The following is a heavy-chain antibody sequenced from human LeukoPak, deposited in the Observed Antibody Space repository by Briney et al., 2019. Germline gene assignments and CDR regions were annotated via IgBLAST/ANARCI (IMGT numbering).Heavy chain of an antibody. CDR2: IIPIFGTA. J-gene: IGHJ4*02. D-gene: IGHD2-15*01. CDR3: ARVSQASHRYCSAGSCYRNSFDY. V-gene: IGHV1-69*13. Sequence: GPSVKFSCKASGGTFSSYAISWVRQAPGQGLEWMGGIIPIFGTANYAQKFQGRVTITADESTSTAYMELSSLRSEDTAVYYCARVSQASHRYCSAGSCYRNSFDYWGQGTLVTVSS. CDR1: GGTFSSYA.